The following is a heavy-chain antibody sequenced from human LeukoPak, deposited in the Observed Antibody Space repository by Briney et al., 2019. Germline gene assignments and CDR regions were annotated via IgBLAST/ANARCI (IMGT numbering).Heavy chain of an antibody. CDR2: IYYSGST. D-gene: IGHD2-8*01. V-gene: IGHV4-59*01. CDR3: ASEGVRSLSFFQH. CDR1: DGSISNYY. Sequence: SETLSLTCTVSDGSISNYYWSWIRQPPGKGLEWIGYIYYSGSTNYNPSLNSRGTISVDTSKNQFYLKLRSVTAADTAVYYCASEGVRSLSFFQHWGQGTLVTVFS. J-gene: IGHJ1*01.